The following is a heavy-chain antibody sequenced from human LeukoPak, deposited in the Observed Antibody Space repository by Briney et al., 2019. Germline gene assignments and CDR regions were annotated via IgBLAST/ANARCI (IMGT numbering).Heavy chain of an antibody. Sequence: RGCLRLSWVLSGFTPSSYTMSWDRPAPEGGLGWDSSIITIRRHIYYTDSVKGRLTISRDNAKNTLYLQMNSLRAEDTAVYYCARDPTPRYCSGGSCYTHYGMDVWGQGTTVTVSS. CDR1: GFTPSSYT. D-gene: IGHD2-15*01. CDR2: IITIRRHI. J-gene: IGHJ6*02. V-gene: IGHV3-21*01. CDR3: ARDPTPRYCSGGSCYTHYGMDV.